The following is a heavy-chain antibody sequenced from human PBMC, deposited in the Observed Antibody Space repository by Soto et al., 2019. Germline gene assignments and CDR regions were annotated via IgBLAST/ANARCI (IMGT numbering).Heavy chain of an antibody. J-gene: IGHJ4*02. CDR2: ISWNSNTI. V-gene: IGHV3-9*01. CDR1: GFTFYNYA. CDR3: AKDTGPN. Sequence: LRLSCAASGFTFYNYAMHWVRQAPGKGLEWVSGISWNSNTIAYADSVKGRFTISRDNAKNSLYLQMNSLRAEDTAFYYCAKDTGPNWGQGTLVTVSS.